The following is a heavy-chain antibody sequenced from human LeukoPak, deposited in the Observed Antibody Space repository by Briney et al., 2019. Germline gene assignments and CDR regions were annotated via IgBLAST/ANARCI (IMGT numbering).Heavy chain of an antibody. CDR2: IYYSGST. CDR3: ARRDFWSGYFDY. V-gene: IGHV4-59*08. Sequence: SETLSLTCTVPGGSISSYYWSWIRQPPGKGLEWIGYIYYSGSTNYNPSLKSRVTISVDTSKNQFSLKLSSVTAADTAVYYCARRDFWSGYFDYWGQGTLVTVSS. CDR1: GGSISSYY. J-gene: IGHJ4*02. D-gene: IGHD3-3*01.